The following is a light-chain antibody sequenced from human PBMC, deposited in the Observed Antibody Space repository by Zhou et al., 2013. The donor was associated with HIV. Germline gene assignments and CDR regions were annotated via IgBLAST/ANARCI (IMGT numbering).Light chain of an antibody. V-gene: IGKV1-5*03. CDR3: HQFNTYPFT. CDR2: KAS. Sequence: DIQMTQSPSTLSASVGDRVTITCRASQSISSWLAWYQQKPGKAPKLLIYKASSLEGGVPSRFSGSGSGTEFTLTISSLQPDDFATYYCHQFNTYPFTFGP. J-gene: IGKJ3*01. CDR1: QSISSW.